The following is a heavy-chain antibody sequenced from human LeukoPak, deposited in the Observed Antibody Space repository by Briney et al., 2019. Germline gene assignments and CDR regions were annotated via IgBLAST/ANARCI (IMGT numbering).Heavy chain of an antibody. CDR3: ARRYYGVVNS. D-gene: IGHD4-17*01. J-gene: IGHJ5*02. V-gene: IGHV3-11*03. Sequence: GGSLRLSCAASGFTFSDYYMSWVRQAPGKGLEWVSYITSRSDYTNYADSVKGRFTISRDNAKNPLYLQMNSLRAEDTAVYYCARRYYGVVNSWGQGTLVTVSS. CDR1: GFTFSDYY. CDR2: ITSRSDYT.